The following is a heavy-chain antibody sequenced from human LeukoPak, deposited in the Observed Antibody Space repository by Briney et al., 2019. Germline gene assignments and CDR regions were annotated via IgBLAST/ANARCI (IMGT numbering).Heavy chain of an antibody. CDR2: IIPIFGTA. CDR3: ARDRQPGIAGKEYYFDY. Sequence: SVKVSCKASGGTFSSYAISWVRQAPGQGLEWMGGIIPIFGTANYAQKFQGRVTITADESTSTAYMELSSLRSEDTAVYYCARDRQPGIAGKEYYFDYWGQGTLVTVSS. CDR1: GGTFSSYA. D-gene: IGHD6-13*01. J-gene: IGHJ4*02. V-gene: IGHV1-69*13.